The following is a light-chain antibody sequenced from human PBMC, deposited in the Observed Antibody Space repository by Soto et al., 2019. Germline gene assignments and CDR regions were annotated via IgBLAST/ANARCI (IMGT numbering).Light chain of an antibody. Sequence: EIVLTQSPGTLSLSPGERATLSCRASQSVSSSYLAWYQQKPGQAPRLLIYGASSRATGIPDRFSGGGSGTDFTLSIRRLEPEDFAVYYCQQDGSSPPYTFGQGTKLEIK. CDR1: QSVSSSY. V-gene: IGKV3-20*01. CDR3: QQDGSSPPYT. CDR2: GAS. J-gene: IGKJ2*01.